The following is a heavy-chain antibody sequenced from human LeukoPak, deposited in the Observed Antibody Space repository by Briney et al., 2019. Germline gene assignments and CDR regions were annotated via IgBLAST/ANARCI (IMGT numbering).Heavy chain of an antibody. Sequence: GGSLRLSCAASGFTFSSYSMNCVRQAPGKGLEWVSSISSSSSYINYADSVKGRFTISRDNAKNSLYPQMNSLRAEDTAVYYCARATDGDYVPYWGQGTLVTVSS. J-gene: IGHJ4*02. CDR1: GFTFSSYS. D-gene: IGHD4-17*01. CDR2: ISSSSSYI. CDR3: ARATDGDYVPY. V-gene: IGHV3-21*01.